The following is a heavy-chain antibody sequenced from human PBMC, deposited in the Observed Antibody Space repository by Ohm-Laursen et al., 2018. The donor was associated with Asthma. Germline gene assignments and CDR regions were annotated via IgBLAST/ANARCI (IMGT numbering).Heavy chain of an antibody. D-gene: IGHD2-15*01. V-gene: IGHV3-9*01. Sequence: SLRLSCTASGFTFDDYAMHWVRQAPGKDLEWVSGISWNSGSIGYADSVKGRFTISRDNAKNSLYLQMNSLRAEDTALYYCAKDGCGGSCFGYYYYGMDVWGQGTTVTVSS. CDR1: GFTFDDYA. J-gene: IGHJ6*02. CDR3: AKDGCGGSCFGYYYYGMDV. CDR2: ISWNSGSI.